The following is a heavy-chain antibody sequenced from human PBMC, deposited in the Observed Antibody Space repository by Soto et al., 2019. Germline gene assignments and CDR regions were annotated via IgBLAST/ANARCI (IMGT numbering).Heavy chain of an antibody. CDR3: AKSRGDSWYLYYYDY. V-gene: IGHV3-23*01. D-gene: IGHD5-12*01. CDR2: ISGSGGST. J-gene: IGHJ4*02. CDR1: GLNYRAFS. Sequence: EVQLLESGGGLVQPGGSLRLSCAASGLNYRAFSMSWVRQPPGKGLEWVSGISGSGGSTYYADSVKGRFTISRDSSSNTLYLQMSSLRAEDTAVYYCAKSRGDSWYLYYYDYWGQGTLVTVSS.